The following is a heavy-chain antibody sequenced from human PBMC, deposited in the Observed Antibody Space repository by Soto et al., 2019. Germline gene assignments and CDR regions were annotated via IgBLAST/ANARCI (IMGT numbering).Heavy chain of an antibody. CDR2: INPSGGST. J-gene: IGHJ6*02. CDR1: GYTFTSYY. V-gene: IGHV1-46*01. D-gene: IGHD6-19*01. CDR3: AIPYSSGWLHYYYGMDV. Sequence: ASVKVSCKASGYTFTSYYMHWVRQAPGQGLEWMGIINPSGGSTSYAQKFQGRVTMTRDTSTSTVYMELSSLRSEDTAVYYCAIPYSSGWLHYYYGMDVWGQGTTVTV.